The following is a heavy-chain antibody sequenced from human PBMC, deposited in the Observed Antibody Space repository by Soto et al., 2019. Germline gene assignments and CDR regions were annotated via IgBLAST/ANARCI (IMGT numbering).Heavy chain of an antibody. D-gene: IGHD2-2*01. CDR2: ISYDGSNK. J-gene: IGHJ4*02. CDR3: ASPPSGYCSSTSCGGVDY. Sequence: PGGSLRLSCAASGFTFSSYAMHWVRQAPGKXLEWVAVISYDGSNKYYADSVKGRFTISRDNSKNTLYLQMNSLRAEDTAVYYCASPPSGYCSSTSCGGVDYWGQGSLVTVSS. CDR1: GFTFSSYA. V-gene: IGHV3-30-3*01.